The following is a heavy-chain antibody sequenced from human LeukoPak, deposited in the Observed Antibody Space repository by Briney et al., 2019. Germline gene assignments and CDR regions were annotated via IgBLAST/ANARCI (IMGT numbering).Heavy chain of an antibody. CDR1: GGFISSYY. V-gene: IGHV4-59*08. D-gene: IGHD1-14*01. Sequence: SETLPLTCTVSGGFISSYYWSWIRQPPGKGLEWIGYIYYSGSTNYNPSLKSRVTISVDTSKNQFSLKLSSVTAADTAVYYCARQGGYKSPCDYWGQGTLVTVSS. J-gene: IGHJ4*02. CDR2: IYYSGST. CDR3: ARQGGYKSPCDY.